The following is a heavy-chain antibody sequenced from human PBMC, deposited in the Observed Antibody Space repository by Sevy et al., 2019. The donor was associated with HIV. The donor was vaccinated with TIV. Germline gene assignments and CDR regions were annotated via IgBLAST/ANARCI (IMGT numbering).Heavy chain of an antibody. D-gene: IGHD3-9*01. CDR2: VFYFGNT. J-gene: IGHJ6*02. CDR3: ARDQYYDILTGLYAMDV. CDR1: GASVSSANDY. Sequence: SETLSLTCSVSGASVSSANDYWSWIRQPPGKGLEWIGYVFYFGNTNYNPSLKSRATISLDTSKKQFSLKLTSVTAADTATYYCARDQYYDILTGLYAMDVWGQGTTVTVSS. V-gene: IGHV4-61*01.